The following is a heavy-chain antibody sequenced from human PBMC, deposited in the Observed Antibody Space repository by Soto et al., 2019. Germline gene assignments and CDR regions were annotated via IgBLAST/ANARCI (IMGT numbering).Heavy chain of an antibody. Sequence: GGSLRLSCATSGFTFGNYALTWVRQAPGKGLEWVGFIRSNAFGGTTEYAASVKGRVTVSRDDSKGIAYLQMNSLKIEDTAVYYCARDGTGYTLLDYWGQGTLVTVSS. CDR1: GFTFGNYA. D-gene: IGHD5-18*01. V-gene: IGHV3-49*04. CDR3: ARDGTGYTLLDY. J-gene: IGHJ4*02. CDR2: IRSNAFGGTT.